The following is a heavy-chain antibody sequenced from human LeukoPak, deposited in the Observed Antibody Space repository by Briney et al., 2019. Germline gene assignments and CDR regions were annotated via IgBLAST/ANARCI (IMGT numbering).Heavy chain of an antibody. Sequence: ASVKVSCKASGGTFSSYAISWVRQAPGQGLEWMGRIIPILGIANYAQKFQGRVTITADKSTSTAYMELSSLRSEDTAVYYCARDLWPDFWSGYCDYWGQGTLVTVSS. CDR1: GGTFSSYA. D-gene: IGHD3-3*01. J-gene: IGHJ4*02. CDR2: IIPILGIA. CDR3: ARDLWPDFWSGYCDY. V-gene: IGHV1-69*04.